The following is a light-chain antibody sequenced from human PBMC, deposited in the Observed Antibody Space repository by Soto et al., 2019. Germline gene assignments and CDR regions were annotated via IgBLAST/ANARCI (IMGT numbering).Light chain of an antibody. CDR3: QQYNPYSPWT. J-gene: IGKJ1*01. CDR1: QSITGW. CDR2: KAS. V-gene: IGKV1-5*03. Sequence: DIQMTQSPHTLSAYVVDRVTISSLASQSITGWLAWFQQKPGKAPKLLISKASKLESGVPSRFSGSGSGTDFTLTISGLQPDDFATYYCQQYNPYSPWTFGQGTKVDIK.